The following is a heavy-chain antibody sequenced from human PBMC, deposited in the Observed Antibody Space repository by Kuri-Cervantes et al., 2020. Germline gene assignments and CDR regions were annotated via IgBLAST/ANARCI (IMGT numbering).Heavy chain of an antibody. CDR1: GYTFTGYY. CDR2: INPNSGGT. CDR3: ARAAHWNDAFWFDP. J-gene: IGHJ5*02. Sequence: ASVKVSCKASGYTFTGYYMHWVRQAPGQGLEWMGWINPNSGGTNYAQKFQGRVTMTRGTSISTAYMELSRLRSDDTAVYYCARAAHWNDAFWFDPWGQGTLVTVSS. V-gene: IGHV1-2*02. D-gene: IGHD1-1*01.